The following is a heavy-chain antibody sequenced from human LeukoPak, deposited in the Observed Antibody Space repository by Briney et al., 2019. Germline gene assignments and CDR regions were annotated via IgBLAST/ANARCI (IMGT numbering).Heavy chain of an antibody. V-gene: IGHV1-69*05. Sequence: GASVKVSCKASGGTFNNYAINWVRQAPGQGLEWMGGIIPIFGSANYAQKFQGRVTITTDESTSTAYMELSSLRSEDTAVYYCARVNDFWSGYSVPYAFDIWGQGTMVTVSS. D-gene: IGHD3-3*01. CDR1: GGTFNNYA. CDR2: IIPIFGSA. J-gene: IGHJ3*02. CDR3: ARVNDFWSGYSVPYAFDI.